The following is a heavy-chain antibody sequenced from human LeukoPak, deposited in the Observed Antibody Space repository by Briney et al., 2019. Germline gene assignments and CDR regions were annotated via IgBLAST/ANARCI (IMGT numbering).Heavy chain of an antibody. CDR1: GGSISSYY. CDR3: ARGAMHYYYYYYMDV. J-gene: IGHJ6*03. CDR2: IYYSGST. Sequence: SETLSLTRTVSGGSISSYYWSWIRQPPGKGLEWIGYIYYSGSTNYNPSLKSRVTISVDTSKNQFSLKLSSVTAADTAVYYCARGAMHYYYYYYMDVWGKGTTVTISS. V-gene: IGHV4-59*01.